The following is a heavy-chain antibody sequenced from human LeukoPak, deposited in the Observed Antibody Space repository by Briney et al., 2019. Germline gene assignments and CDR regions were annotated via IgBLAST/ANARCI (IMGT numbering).Heavy chain of an antibody. CDR2: ITDSGTGT. Sequence: GGSLRLSCAASGFTFSSYALSWVRQAPGKGLEWVSGITDSGTGTYYADSVKGRFTISRDNSKNTVYLQMSSLRAEDTAVYYCARTGYNYDTPLNYWGQGTLVTVSS. J-gene: IGHJ4*02. CDR3: ARTGYNYDTPLNY. D-gene: IGHD5-18*01. CDR1: GFTFSSYA. V-gene: IGHV3-23*01.